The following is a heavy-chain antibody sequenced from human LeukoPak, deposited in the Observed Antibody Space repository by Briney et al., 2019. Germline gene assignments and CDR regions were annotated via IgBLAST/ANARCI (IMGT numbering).Heavy chain of an antibody. CDR3: ARSLGRLQSPVFDY. CDR2: IKQDGSEK. J-gene: IGHJ4*02. D-gene: IGHD5-24*01. CDR1: GFTFSSYW. V-gene: IGHV3-7*01. Sequence: PGGSLRLSCAASGFTFSSYWMSWVRQAPGKGLEWVANIKQDGSEKYYVDSVKGRFTISRDNAKNSLYLQMISLRAEDTAVYYCARSLGRLQSPVFDYWGQGTLVTVSS.